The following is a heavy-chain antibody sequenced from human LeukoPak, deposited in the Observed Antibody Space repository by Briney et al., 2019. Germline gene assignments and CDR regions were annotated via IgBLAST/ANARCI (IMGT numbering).Heavy chain of an antibody. CDR2: IKQDGSDK. Sequence: GGSLRLSCAVSGFHFTTYWMTWVRQAPGKGLEWVANIKQDGSDKNYVDSVKVRFTISRDNAKKVLYLQMNSLRAEDTAVYYCARDLPDVLTGYSDNAFDIWGQGTMVTVSS. D-gene: IGHD3-9*01. CDR3: ARDLPDVLTGYSDNAFDI. J-gene: IGHJ3*02. V-gene: IGHV3-7*03. CDR1: GFHFTTYW.